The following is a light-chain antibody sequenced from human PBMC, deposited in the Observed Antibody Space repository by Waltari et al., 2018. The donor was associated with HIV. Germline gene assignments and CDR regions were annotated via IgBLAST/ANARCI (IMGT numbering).Light chain of an antibody. CDR3: AAWDDSLSGG. V-gene: IGLV1-47*01. J-gene: IGLJ3*02. CDR1: SSNIGSNY. Sequence: QSVLTQPPSASGTPGQRVTISCSGSSSNIGSNYVYWYQQLPGTAPKLLIYRNNQRPSGCPDRFSGSKSGTSASLAISGLRSEDEADYYCAAWDDSLSGGFGGGTKLTVL. CDR2: RNN.